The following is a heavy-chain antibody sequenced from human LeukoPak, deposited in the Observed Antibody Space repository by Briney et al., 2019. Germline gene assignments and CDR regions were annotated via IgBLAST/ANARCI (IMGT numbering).Heavy chain of an antibody. CDR3: ARESSRWPYYFDC. V-gene: IGHV4-61*02. CDR1: GGSISSGGYY. J-gene: IGHJ4*02. CDR2: IYISGST. Sequence: SETLSLTCTVSGGSISSGGYYWSWIRQPAGKGLEWIGRIYISGSTNYNPSLKSRVTMSVDTSKNQFSLKLSSVTAADTAVYYCARESSRWPYYFDCWGQGTLVTVSS. D-gene: IGHD6-13*01.